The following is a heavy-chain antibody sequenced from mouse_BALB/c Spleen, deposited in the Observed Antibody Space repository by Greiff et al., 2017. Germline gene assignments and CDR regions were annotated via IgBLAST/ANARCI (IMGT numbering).Heavy chain of an antibody. Sequence: EVQLQQSGPELVKPGASVKISCKASGYSFTGYFMNWVMQSHGKSLEWIGRINPYNGDTFYNQKFKGKATLTVDKSSSTAHMELRSLASEDSAVYYCARWRYDAFDYWGQGTTLTVSS. CDR1: GYSFTGYF. CDR2: INPYNGDT. CDR3: ARWRYDAFDY. J-gene: IGHJ2*01. D-gene: IGHD2-14*01. V-gene: IGHV1-20*02.